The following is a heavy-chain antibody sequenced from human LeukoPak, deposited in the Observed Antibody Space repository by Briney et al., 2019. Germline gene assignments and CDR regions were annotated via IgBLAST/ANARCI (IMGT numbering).Heavy chain of an antibody. D-gene: IGHD6-19*01. V-gene: IGHV3-48*01. CDR1: GFTFSSYA. CDR3: AKAAGWLGDH. Sequence: PGGSLRLSCAASGFTFSSYAMTWVRQAPGKGLEWISYINSNSRVIKYADSVKGRFTVSRDNANNSLFLRMNSLRVEDTAVYYCAKAAGWLGDHWGQGTLVTVSS. J-gene: IGHJ5*02. CDR2: INSNSRVI.